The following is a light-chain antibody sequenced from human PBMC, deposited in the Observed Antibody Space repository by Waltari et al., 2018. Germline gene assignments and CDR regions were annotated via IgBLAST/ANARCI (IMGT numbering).Light chain of an antibody. J-gene: IGKJ4*01. V-gene: IGKV4-1*01. CDR3: QQYYTTPLT. CDR2: WAS. CDR1: QSLLFRSNNKNY. Sequence: DIVMTQSPDSLAVSLGARATITCKSSQSLLFRSNNKNYLAGYQQKPAQPPKLLIPWASTRQSGVPDRFSGSGSGTDFTLTISSLQTEDVAVYYCQQYYTTPLTFGGGTKVEIK.